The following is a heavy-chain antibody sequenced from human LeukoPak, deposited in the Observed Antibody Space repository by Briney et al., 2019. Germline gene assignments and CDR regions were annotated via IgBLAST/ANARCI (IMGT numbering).Heavy chain of an antibody. CDR1: GFTFSDYY. D-gene: IGHD6-19*01. CDR2: ISSSSSYT. CDR3: ARGSSGWYYDY. V-gene: IGHV3-11*05. J-gene: IGHJ4*02. Sequence: GGSLRLSCAASGFTFSDYYMSWLRQAPGKGLEWVSYISSSSSYTNYADSVKGRFTISRDNAKNSLYLQMNSLRAEDTAVYYCARGSSGWYYDYWGQGTLVTVSS.